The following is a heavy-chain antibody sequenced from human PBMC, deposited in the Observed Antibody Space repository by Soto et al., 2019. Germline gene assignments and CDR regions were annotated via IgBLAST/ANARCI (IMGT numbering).Heavy chain of an antibody. CDR1: GFIFSSYG. CDR2: ISYEGSHT. V-gene: IGHV3-30*18. D-gene: IGHD2-15*01. CDR3: AKEVHCGGVSCSWSEGFDY. Sequence: QVQLVESGGGVVQPGRSLRLSCAASGFIFSSYGMHWVRQAPGKGLEWVAVISYEGSHTYYADSVKGRFTITRDNSKNALYLQMNSLRPEDTAVYYCAKEVHCGGVSCSWSEGFDYWGQGTLLTVSS. J-gene: IGHJ4*02.